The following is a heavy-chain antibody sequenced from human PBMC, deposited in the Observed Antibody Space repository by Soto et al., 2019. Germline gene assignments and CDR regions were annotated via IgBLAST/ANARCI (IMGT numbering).Heavy chain of an antibody. V-gene: IGHV1-18*04. CDR1: GYTFTSYG. J-gene: IGHJ6*02. CDR3: ARDLRYFDWFPYLHCYYGMDV. CDR2: ISAYNGNT. D-gene: IGHD3-9*01. Sequence: ASVKVSCKASGYTFTSYGISWVRQAPGQGLEWMGWISAYNGNTNYAQKLQGRVTMTTDTSTSTAYMELRSLRSDDTAVYYCARDLRYFDWFPYLHCYYGMDVWGQGTTVTVSS.